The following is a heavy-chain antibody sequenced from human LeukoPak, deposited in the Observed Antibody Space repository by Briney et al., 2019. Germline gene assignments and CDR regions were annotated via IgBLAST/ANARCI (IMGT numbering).Heavy chain of an antibody. V-gene: IGHV1-2*02. CDR3: ARDKGGYCTNGVCYLRDY. CDR1: GYTFTGYY. Sequence: ASVKVSCKASGYTFTGYYMHWVRQAPGQGLEWMGWINPNSGGTNYAQKFQGRVTMTRDTSISTAYMELSRLRSDDTAVYYCARDKGGYCTNGVCYLRDYWGQGTLVTVSS. D-gene: IGHD2-8*01. CDR2: INPNSGGT. J-gene: IGHJ4*02.